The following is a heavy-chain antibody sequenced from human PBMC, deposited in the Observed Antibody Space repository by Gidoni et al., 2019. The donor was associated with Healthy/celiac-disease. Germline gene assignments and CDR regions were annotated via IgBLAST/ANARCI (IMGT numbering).Heavy chain of an antibody. V-gene: IGHV1-8*01. CDR2: MNPNSGNT. CDR3: ARVAHCFWSGYCPYYYYGMDV. Sequence: QVQPVQSGAEVKKPGASVQVSCKASGYTFTSYDLNWVRQATGQGLEWMGWMNPNSGNTGYAQKFQGRVTMTRNTSISTAYMELSSLRSEDTAVYYCARVAHCFWSGYCPYYYYGMDVWGQGTTVTVSS. CDR1: GYTFTSYD. J-gene: IGHJ6*02. D-gene: IGHD3-3*01.